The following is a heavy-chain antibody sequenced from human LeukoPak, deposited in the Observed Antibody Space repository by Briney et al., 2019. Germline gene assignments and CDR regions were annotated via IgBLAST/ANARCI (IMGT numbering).Heavy chain of an antibody. J-gene: IGHJ4*02. D-gene: IGHD3-22*01. V-gene: IGHV4-59*12. Sequence: PSETLSLTCTVSGGSISSYYWSWVRQPPGKGLEWIGYIYYSGSTNYNPSLKRRVTISVDTSKNQFSLKLSSATAADTAVYYCARVHYYDSSGIDYWGQGTLVTVSS. CDR2: IYYSGST. CDR1: GGSISSYY. CDR3: ARVHYYDSSGIDY.